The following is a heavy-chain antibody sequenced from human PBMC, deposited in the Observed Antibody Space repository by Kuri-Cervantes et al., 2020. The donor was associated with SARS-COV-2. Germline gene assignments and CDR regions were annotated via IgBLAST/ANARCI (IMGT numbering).Heavy chain of an antibody. J-gene: IGHJ6*02. V-gene: IGHV3-21*01. CDR2: ISSRSNYI. CDR1: GFTFSSHS. CDR3: ARGSVYYGMDV. Sequence: GESLKISCAASGFTFSSHSMNWFRQAPGKGLEWVSSISSRSNYIYYRDSVKGRFTISRDNAKNSLYLQMNSLRDEDTAVYYCARGSVYYGMDVWGQGTTVTVSS.